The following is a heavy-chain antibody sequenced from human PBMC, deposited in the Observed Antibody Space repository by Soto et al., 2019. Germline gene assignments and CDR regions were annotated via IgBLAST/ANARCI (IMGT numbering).Heavy chain of an antibody. D-gene: IGHD3-16*01. CDR1: GFSLRTTGVG. CDR2: IYWNDDK. V-gene: IGHV2-5*01. J-gene: IGHJ4*02. Sequence: QITLKESGPTLVKPTQTLTLTCTYSGFSLRTTGVGVGWIRQPPGKALEWLGLIYWNDDKRYSPSLKSRLTLTSDISKSQAVLTMTNMDPVDTATYYCAHTWGLPFDYWGQGTLVIVSS. CDR3: AHTWGLPFDY.